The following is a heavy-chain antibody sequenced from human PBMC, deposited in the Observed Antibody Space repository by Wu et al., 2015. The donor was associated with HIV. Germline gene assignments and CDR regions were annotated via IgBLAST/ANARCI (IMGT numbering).Heavy chain of an antibody. CDR3: ARDNRPENQLIQGYYFDY. D-gene: IGHD1-14*01. CDR2: INPNNYGT. CDR1: GGAFKKES. J-gene: IGHJ4*02. Sequence: QVQLVQSGAEVKKPGSSVMVSCKSSGGAFKKESITWVRRAPGQGLEWMGRINPNNYGTKSAQKFQGRVTMTRDTSISTAYLELTNLRSDDTAVYFCARDNRPENQLIQGYYFDYWGQGTLVTVSS. V-gene: IGHV1-2*02.